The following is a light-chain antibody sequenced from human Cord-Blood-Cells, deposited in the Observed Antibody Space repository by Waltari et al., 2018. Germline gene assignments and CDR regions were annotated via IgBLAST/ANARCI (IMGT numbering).Light chain of an antibody. V-gene: IGKV3-15*01. CDR1: QSVSSN. CDR2: GAS. J-gene: IGKJ3*01. CDR3: QQYNNWPPVFT. Sequence: EIVMTQSPAPLSVSPGERATLPCRASQSVSSNLAWYQQKPGQAPRLLIYGASTRATGIPARFSGSGSGTEFTLTISSLQSEDFAVYYCQQYNNWPPVFTFGPGTKVDIK.